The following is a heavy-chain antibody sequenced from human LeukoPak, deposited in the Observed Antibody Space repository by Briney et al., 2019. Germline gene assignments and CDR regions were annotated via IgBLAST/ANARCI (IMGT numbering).Heavy chain of an antibody. CDR1: GFTFDDYA. CDR3: ASTITAMANRGAYYYYGMDV. CDR2: ISWNSGSI. D-gene: IGHD5-18*01. J-gene: IGHJ6*02. Sequence: GGSLRLSCAASGFTFDDYAMHWVRQAPGKGLEWVSGISWNSGSIGYADSVKGRFTISRDNAKNSLYLQMNSLRAEDTAVYYCASTITAMANRGAYYYYGMDVWGQGTTVTVSS. V-gene: IGHV3-9*01.